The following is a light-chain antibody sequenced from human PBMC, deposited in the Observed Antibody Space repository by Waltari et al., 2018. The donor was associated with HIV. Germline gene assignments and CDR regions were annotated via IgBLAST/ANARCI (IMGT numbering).Light chain of an antibody. CDR2: GYS. CDR1: SSNIGAGYD. J-gene: IGLJ2*01. V-gene: IGLV1-40*01. Sequence: QSVLTQPPSVSGAPGQGVTISCTGSSSNIGAGYDVHWYQQLPGTAPKFLIFGYSSRPSWVPDRFAGSKSATSASLVITGLQAEDEADYYGQSFDSSLNGVVFGGGTKLTVL. CDR3: QSFDSSLNGVV.